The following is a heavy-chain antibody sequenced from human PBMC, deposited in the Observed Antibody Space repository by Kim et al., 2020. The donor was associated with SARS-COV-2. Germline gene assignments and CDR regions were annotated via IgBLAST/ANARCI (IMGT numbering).Heavy chain of an antibody. Sequence: SETLSLTCTVSGGSISSSSYYWGWIRQPPGKGLEWIGSIYYSGSTYYNPSLKSRVTISVDTSKNQFSLKLSSVTAADTAVYYCARPSLGSSSWYEWYFDLWGRGTLVTVSS. J-gene: IGHJ2*01. CDR2: IYYSGST. CDR1: GGSISSSSYY. CDR3: ARPSLGSSSWYEWYFDL. V-gene: IGHV4-39*01. D-gene: IGHD6-13*01.